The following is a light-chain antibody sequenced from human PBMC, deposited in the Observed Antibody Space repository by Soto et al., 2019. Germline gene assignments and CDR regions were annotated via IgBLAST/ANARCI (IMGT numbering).Light chain of an antibody. V-gene: IGKV3-15*01. CDR1: QSVSRN. J-gene: IGKJ1*01. CDR3: QHYNNWPPWT. CDR2: GAS. Sequence: EILMTQSPATLSVSPGERATLSCRASQSVSRNVAWYQQKHGQAPRLLIYGASTRATGIPARFSGSGSGTEFTLTISSLQSEDFAVYSCQHYNNWPPWTFGQGTKVDIK.